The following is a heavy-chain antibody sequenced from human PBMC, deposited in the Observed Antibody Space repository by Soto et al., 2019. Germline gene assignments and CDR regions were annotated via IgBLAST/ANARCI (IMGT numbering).Heavy chain of an antibody. Sequence: GGSLRLSCAASASIFKSHGMHWVRQAPGKGLEWVAIIRYDGSDEHYGDSVKGRFTISRDNSKNMLYLQMNSLRAEDTAVYYCARDGVGATTFFGFLDYWGQGTLVTVSS. CDR2: IRYDGSDE. J-gene: IGHJ4*02. CDR1: ASIFKSHG. V-gene: IGHV3-33*08. D-gene: IGHD1-26*01. CDR3: ARDGVGATTFFGFLDY.